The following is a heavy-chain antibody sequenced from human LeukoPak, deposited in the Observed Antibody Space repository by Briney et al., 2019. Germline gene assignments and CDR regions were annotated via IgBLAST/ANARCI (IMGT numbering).Heavy chain of an antibody. V-gene: IGHV1-2*02. CDR2: INPNSGGT. D-gene: IGHD6-13*01. CDR1: GYTFTGYY. J-gene: IGHJ4*02. Sequence: ASVKISCKASGYTFTGYYMHWVRQAPGQGLEWMGWINPNSGGTNYAQKFQGRVTMTRDTSISTAYMELSRLRPDDTAVYYCARRIAAAGEYYFDYWGQGTLVTVSS. CDR3: ARRIAAAGEYYFDY.